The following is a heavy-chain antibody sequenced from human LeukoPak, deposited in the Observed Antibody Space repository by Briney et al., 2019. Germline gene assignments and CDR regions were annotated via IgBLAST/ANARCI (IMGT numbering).Heavy chain of an antibody. CDR3: ATAYYDYVWGSYRYDY. Sequence: ASVKVSCKVSGYTLTELSMHWARQAPGKGLEWMGGFDPEDGETIYAQKFQGRVTMTEDTSTDTAYMELSSLRSEDTAVYYCATAYYDYVWGSYRYDYWGQGTLVTVSS. CDR2: FDPEDGET. D-gene: IGHD3-16*02. CDR1: GYTLTELS. V-gene: IGHV1-24*01. J-gene: IGHJ4*02.